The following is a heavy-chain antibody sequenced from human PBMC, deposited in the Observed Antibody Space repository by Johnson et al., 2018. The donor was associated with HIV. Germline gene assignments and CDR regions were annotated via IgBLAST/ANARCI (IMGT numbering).Heavy chain of an antibody. D-gene: IGHD1-26*01. Sequence: VQLVESGGGVVQPGRSLRLSCAASGLSISNSYMSWVRQAPGKGLEWVSVISGSGDSTYYADSVKGRFTISRDNSKNTLYLQMNSLRAEDTAVYYCGRGGGSYYRDGFDIWGQGTVVTVSS. CDR1: GLSISNSY. CDR2: ISGSGDST. J-gene: IGHJ3*02. V-gene: IGHV3-23*04. CDR3: GRGGGSYYRDGFDI.